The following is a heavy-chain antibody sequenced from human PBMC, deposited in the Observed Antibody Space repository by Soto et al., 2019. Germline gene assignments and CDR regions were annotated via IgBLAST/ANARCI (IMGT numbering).Heavy chain of an antibody. CDR3: XXXDYYDSSD. D-gene: IGHD3-22*01. Sequence: QVQLQESGPGLVKPSETLSLTCXVXXXXXXXXXXXXXXXXXXXGKGLEWIGYIYYSGSTNYNPSLXXXXTIXVXXXKXXXSXXXXXXXAXDTAVXYCXXXDYYDSSDWGQGTLVTVSS. J-gene: IGHJ1*01. CDR1: XXXXXXXXXX. V-gene: IGHV4-61*01. CDR2: IYYSGST.